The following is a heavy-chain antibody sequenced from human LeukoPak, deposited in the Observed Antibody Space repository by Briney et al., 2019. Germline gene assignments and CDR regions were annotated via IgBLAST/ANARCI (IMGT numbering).Heavy chain of an antibody. D-gene: IGHD1-26*01. CDR1: GGSISSSSYY. J-gene: IGHJ3*02. CDR3: ARDLSRVGARLDSHPDAFDI. V-gene: IGHV4-39*07. CDR2: IYYSGST. Sequence: SETLSLTCTVSGGSISSSSYYWGWIRQPPGKGLEWIGSIYYSGSTYYNPSLKSRVTISVDTSKNQFSLKLSSVTAADTAVYYCARDLSRVGARLDSHPDAFDIWGQGTMVTVSS.